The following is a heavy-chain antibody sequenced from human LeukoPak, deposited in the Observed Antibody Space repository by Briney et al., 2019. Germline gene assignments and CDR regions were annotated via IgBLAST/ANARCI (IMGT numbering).Heavy chain of an antibody. D-gene: IGHD5-18*01. Sequence: SETLSLTCTVSGVSISSYYWSWIRQPPGKGLEWIGYIYYSGSTNYNPSLKSRVTISVDTSKNHFCLNLTSVTAADTAVYYCARGGSTFGSWGQGTLVTVSS. CDR3: ARGGSTFGS. CDR2: IYYSGST. V-gene: IGHV4-59*01. CDR1: GVSISSYY. J-gene: IGHJ5*02.